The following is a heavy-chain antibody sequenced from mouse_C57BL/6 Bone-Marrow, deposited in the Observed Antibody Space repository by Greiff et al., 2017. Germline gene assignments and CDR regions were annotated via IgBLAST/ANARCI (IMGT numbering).Heavy chain of an antibody. V-gene: IGHV1-58*01. CDR1: GYTFTSYG. Sequence: VQLKESGAELVRPGSSVTMSCKTSGYTFTSYGINWVKQRPGQGLEWIGYIYIGNGYTEYNEKFKGKATLTSDTSSSTAYMQLSSLTSEDSAIYYCARWHLLWPMDYWGQGTSVTVSS. D-gene: IGHD2-1*01. CDR2: IYIGNGYT. CDR3: ARWHLLWPMDY. J-gene: IGHJ4*01.